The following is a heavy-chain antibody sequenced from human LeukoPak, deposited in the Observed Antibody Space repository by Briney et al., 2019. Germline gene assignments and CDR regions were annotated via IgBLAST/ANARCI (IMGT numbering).Heavy chain of an antibody. J-gene: IGHJ4*02. CDR3: ARATASGSGRAYDH. Sequence: SETLSLTCAVYGESMIGHYWTWMRQPPGKRLEWIGEIHHSGGTNSNPSLKNRLTMSIDMSKNQFSLKLKSVTAADTAVYYCARATASGSGRAYDHWAQGNLVPVSS. D-gene: IGHD3-10*01. CDR1: GESMIGHY. CDR2: IHHSGGT. V-gene: IGHV4-34*01.